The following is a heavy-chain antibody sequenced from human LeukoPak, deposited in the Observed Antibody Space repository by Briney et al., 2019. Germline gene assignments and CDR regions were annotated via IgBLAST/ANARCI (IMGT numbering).Heavy chain of an antibody. CDR3: AGPATPDIVIVPAATIDY. J-gene: IGHJ4*02. Sequence: SETLSLTCAVSGGTFSGYYWGWIRQAPGQGLEWIGSIYHSGGTYYNPSLKSRVTTSVDKTQNKISLTLSSVPAADTAASYYAGPATPDIVIVPAATIDYWGEGTPVTVSS. D-gene: IGHD2-2*01. V-gene: IGHV4-38-2*01. CDR1: GGTFSGYY. CDR2: IYHSGGT.